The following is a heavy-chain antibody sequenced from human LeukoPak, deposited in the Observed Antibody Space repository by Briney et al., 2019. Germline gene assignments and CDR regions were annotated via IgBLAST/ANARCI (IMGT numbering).Heavy chain of an antibody. Sequence: GASVKVFCKASGGTFSSYAISWVRQAPGQGLEWMGGIIPIFGTANYAQKFQGRVTITADESTSAAYMELSSLRSEDTAVYYCVRSEIRLGELSLVFRFDYWGQGTLVTVSS. CDR1: GGTFSSYA. V-gene: IGHV1-69*13. J-gene: IGHJ4*02. CDR3: VRSEIRLGELSLVFRFDY. D-gene: IGHD3-16*02. CDR2: IIPIFGTA.